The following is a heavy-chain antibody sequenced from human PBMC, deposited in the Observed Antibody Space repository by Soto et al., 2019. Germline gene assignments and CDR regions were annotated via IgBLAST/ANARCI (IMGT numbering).Heavy chain of an antibody. CDR1: GFTVSNNY. CDR3: GTQPGGGGY. CDR2: IYSGGYT. D-gene: IGHD3-10*01. V-gene: IGHV3-53*01. J-gene: IGHJ4*02. Sequence: EVQLVESGGGLIQPGGSLRLSCAVSGFTVSNNYMSWVRQAPGKGLEGVSVIYSGGYTAYGDSVKGRFTLSRDNSKNTLLFQMNSREADQRAVYSCGTQPGGGGYWGQGTLVTVSS.